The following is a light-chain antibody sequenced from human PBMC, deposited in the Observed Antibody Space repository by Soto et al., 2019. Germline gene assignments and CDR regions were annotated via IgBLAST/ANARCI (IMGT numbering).Light chain of an antibody. V-gene: IGKV1-9*01. J-gene: IGKJ2*01. CDR3: QQYNSFSYT. CDR1: QGISTY. Sequence: DIQLTQSPSFLSVSVGDRVTITCRASQGISTYLAWYQQKPGKAPKVVIYDASTLQSGVPSRFSGSGSGTEFTLTISSLQPDDFSTYYCQQYNSFSYTFXPGTKVDIK. CDR2: DAS.